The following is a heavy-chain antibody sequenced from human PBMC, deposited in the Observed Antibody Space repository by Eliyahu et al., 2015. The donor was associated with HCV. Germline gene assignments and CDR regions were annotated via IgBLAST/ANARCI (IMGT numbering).Heavy chain of an antibody. J-gene: IGHJ4*02. D-gene: IGHD1-26*01. CDR3: ARDINIVGGGYFDW. Sequence: QVQLVESGGGVVQPGRSLRLXCAASGXXFSRFAMHWVRXAPGKGLEWVAVIWFDGTQKYYADSVKGRFTISRDNSKNTVYLQMNSLRAEDTAVYYCARDINIVGGGYFDWWGQGTLVTVSS. CDR2: IWFDGTQK. CDR1: GXXFSRFA. V-gene: IGHV3-33*01.